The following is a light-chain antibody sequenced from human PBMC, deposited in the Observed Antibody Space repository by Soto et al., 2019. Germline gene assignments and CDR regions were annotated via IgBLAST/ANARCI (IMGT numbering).Light chain of an antibody. CDR3: QKGYSPPLN. J-gene: IGKJ4*01. V-gene: IGKV1-12*01. Sequence: DIQVTHSPSSVSASVVDRVTITFLASQYIAGYLAWYQHKPGKSPKLLMYEASSLQSGVPSRFSGSGSGTAFTLTITSLQPEDLATYYCQKGYSPPLNFGGGTKVDIK. CDR1: QYIAGY. CDR2: EAS.